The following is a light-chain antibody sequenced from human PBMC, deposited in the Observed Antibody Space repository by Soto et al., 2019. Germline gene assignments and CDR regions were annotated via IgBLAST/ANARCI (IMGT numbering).Light chain of an antibody. Sequence: ENVLTQSPGTLSLSPGERATLSCRASQSVRSSYLAWYQQRPGHAPRLLIYGASTRATDSPDRFSGSGSGTDFTLTISSLEPEDFAMFYCQQYGSSPYTFGQGTKLEI. CDR1: QSVRSSY. CDR2: GAS. V-gene: IGKV3-20*01. J-gene: IGKJ2*01. CDR3: QQYGSSPYT.